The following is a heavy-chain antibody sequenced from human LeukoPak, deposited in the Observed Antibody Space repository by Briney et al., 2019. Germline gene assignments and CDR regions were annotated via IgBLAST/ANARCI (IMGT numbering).Heavy chain of an antibody. Sequence: SETLSLTCTVSGVSMSAYQWSWVRLSPEKGLEWIGCINTKGETSYNPSLKSRVTTSVDTSKSQFSLRLTSVTAADTAVYYCATSNDAKIAPFDHWGQGAPVTVSS. CDR1: GVSMSAYQ. D-gene: IGHD2-21*01. V-gene: IGHV4-4*09. CDR3: ATSNDAKIAPFDH. J-gene: IGHJ4*02. CDR2: INTKGET.